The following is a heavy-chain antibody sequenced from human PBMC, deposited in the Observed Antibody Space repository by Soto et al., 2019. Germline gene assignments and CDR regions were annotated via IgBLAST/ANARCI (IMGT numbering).Heavy chain of an antibody. CDR3: AKDPSRGYSYGYYFDY. CDR2: ISYDGSNQ. J-gene: IGHJ4*02. D-gene: IGHD5-18*01. Sequence: QVQLVESGGGVVQPGRSLRLSCAASGFTFSSHGLHWVRQAPGKGLEWVAVISYDGSNQYYADSVKGRFTISRDNSKNTLYLEMSSLRAEDTAVNYCAKDPSRGYSYGYYFDYWGQGTLVTVSS. V-gene: IGHV3-30*18. CDR1: GFTFSSHG.